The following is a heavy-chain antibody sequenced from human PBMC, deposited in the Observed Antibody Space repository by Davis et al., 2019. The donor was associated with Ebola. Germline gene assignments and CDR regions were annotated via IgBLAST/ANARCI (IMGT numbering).Heavy chain of an antibody. J-gene: IGHJ5*02. V-gene: IGHV4-59*11. CDR2: VHYSGST. CDR1: GGSISSHY. D-gene: IGHD4-11*01. Sequence: SETLSLTCTVSGGSISSHYWSWVRQLPGKGLEWIGYVHYSGSTSTNPSLKSRVTMSVDTSKNQFSLRLSSVIAADTAVYYCALQYSNGWFDPWGQGTLVTVS. CDR3: ALQYSNGWFDP.